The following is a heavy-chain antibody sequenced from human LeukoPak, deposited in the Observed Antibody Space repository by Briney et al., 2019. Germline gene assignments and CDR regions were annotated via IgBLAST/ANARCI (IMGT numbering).Heavy chain of an antibody. CDR1: GGTFSSYA. V-gene: IGHV1-69*04. CDR2: INPILGIA. Sequence: GASVKVSCKASGGTFSSYAISWVRQAPGQGPEWMGRINPILGIANYAQKFQGRVAITADKSTSTAFMELSSLRSEDTAVYYCASEYYDRSGAGGTIGAFDIWGQGTMVTVSS. D-gene: IGHD3-22*01. J-gene: IGHJ3*02. CDR3: ASEYYDRSGAGGTIGAFDI.